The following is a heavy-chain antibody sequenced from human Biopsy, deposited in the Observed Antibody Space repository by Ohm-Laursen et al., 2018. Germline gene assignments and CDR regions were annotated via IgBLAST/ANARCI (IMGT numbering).Heavy chain of an antibody. D-gene: IGHD2-2*01. V-gene: IGHV4-61*01. J-gene: IGHJ6*02. Sequence: GTLSLTCSVSGDSISDSFHFWSWIRQPPGKGLEWIAYVYDSGSTNYNPSLKSRVTISLDTSKNQFSLKLNSVTAADTAVYFCTRDVKRYCSGTSCYSGYFGMDVWGQGTTVTVSS. CDR2: VYDSGST. CDR3: TRDVKRYCSGTSCYSGYFGMDV. CDR1: GDSISDSFHF.